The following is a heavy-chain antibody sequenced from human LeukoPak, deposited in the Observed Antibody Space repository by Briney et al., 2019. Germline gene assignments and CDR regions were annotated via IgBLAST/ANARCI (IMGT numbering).Heavy chain of an antibody. CDR3: ARTLQLCSGGSCYGLRAFDI. Sequence: SETLSLTCTVSGGSISSYYWSWIRQPPRKGLEWIGEINHSGSTNYNPSLKSRVTISVDTSKNQFSLKLSSVTAADTAVYYCARTLQLCSGGSCYGLRAFDIWGQGTMVTVSS. J-gene: IGHJ3*02. V-gene: IGHV4-34*01. CDR1: GGSISSYY. CDR2: INHSGST. D-gene: IGHD2-15*01.